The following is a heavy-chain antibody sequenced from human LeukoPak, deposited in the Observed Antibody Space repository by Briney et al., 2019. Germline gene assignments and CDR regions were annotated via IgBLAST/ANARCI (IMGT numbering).Heavy chain of an antibody. D-gene: IGHD3-9*01. Sequence: GGSLRLSCAASGFTFSNYAMSWVRQAPGKGLEWVSAIVGSGGSTYYADSVKGRFTISRDNPKNALYLQMNSLRAEDTAVYYCAKWGDYDILTGYYDSDYWGQGTLVTVSS. CDR2: IVGSGGST. CDR1: GFTFSNYA. V-gene: IGHV3-23*01. J-gene: IGHJ4*02. CDR3: AKWGDYDILTGYYDSDY.